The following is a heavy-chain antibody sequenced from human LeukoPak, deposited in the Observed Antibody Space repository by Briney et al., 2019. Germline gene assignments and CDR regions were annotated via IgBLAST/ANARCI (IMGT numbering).Heavy chain of an antibody. V-gene: IGHV4-38-2*02. CDR2: IYHSGST. D-gene: IGHD2-2*01. J-gene: IGHJ6*03. CDR3: ARDASHPYYYYYYMDV. CDR1: GYSISSGYY. Sequence: RASETLSLTCAVSGYSISSGYYWGWIRQPPGKGLEWIGSIYHSGSTYYNPSVKSRVTISVDTSKNQFSLKLSSVTAADTAVYYCARDASHPYYYYYYMDVWGKGTTVTVSS.